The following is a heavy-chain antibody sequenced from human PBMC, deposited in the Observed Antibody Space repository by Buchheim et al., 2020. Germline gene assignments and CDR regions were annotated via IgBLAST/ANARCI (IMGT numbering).Heavy chain of an antibody. CDR1: GFTLRTYW. D-gene: IGHD1-26*01. Sequence: EVQLEESGGGLVQPGGSLRLSCAASGFTLRTYWMHWVRQAPGKGLEWVSRINEDGSFTNYADSVNGRFTLSSDNAENTLYLQMTSLRVEDTAMYYCARDLSGSQDYWGQGTL. CDR3: ARDLSGSQDY. V-gene: IGHV3-74*01. J-gene: IGHJ4*02. CDR2: INEDGSFT.